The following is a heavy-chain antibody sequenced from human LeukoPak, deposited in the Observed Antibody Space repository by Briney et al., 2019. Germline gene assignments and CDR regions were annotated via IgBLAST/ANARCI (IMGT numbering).Heavy chain of an antibody. CDR3: AKDIGQWLILSD. CDR1: GFTFSSYG. CDR2: IGYDGNNK. Sequence: GGSLRLSCAPSGFTFSSYGMHWVRQSPGKGLEWVAFIGYDGNNKYYADSAKGRFTISRDNSKNTLYLQMNSLRAEDTAVCFCAKDIGQWLILSDWGQGTLVTVSS. V-gene: IGHV3-30*02. D-gene: IGHD3-22*01. J-gene: IGHJ4*02.